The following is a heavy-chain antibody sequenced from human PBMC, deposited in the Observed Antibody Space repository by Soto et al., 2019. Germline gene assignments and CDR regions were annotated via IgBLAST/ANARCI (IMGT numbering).Heavy chain of an antibody. D-gene: IGHD3-22*01. CDR2: IYYSGST. J-gene: IGHJ4*02. CDR3: ARSVFDDSSGYYEWSGVSGQDNLSFDY. V-gene: IGHV4-39*01. Sequence: QLQLQESGPGLVKPSETLSLTCTVSGGSISSSSYYWGWIRQPPGKGLEWIGSIYYSGSTYYNPSLKSRVTISVDTSKNQFSLKLSSVTAADTAVYYCARSVFDDSSGYYEWSGVSGQDNLSFDYWGQGTLVTVSS. CDR1: GGSISSSSYY.